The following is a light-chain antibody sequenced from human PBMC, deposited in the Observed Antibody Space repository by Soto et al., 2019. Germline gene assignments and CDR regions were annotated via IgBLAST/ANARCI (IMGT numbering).Light chain of an antibody. J-gene: IGKJ2*01. CDR3: QQCNTFSYS. Sequence: DIQMTQSPSTLSAFVGDRVTITCRASQSISNWLAWYQQKPGKAPKLLIYKASSLRSGVPSRFSGSGSGTEFTLTISSLQPDDFATYYCQQCNTFSYSFGQGTKLEIK. CDR1: QSISNW. CDR2: KAS. V-gene: IGKV1-5*03.